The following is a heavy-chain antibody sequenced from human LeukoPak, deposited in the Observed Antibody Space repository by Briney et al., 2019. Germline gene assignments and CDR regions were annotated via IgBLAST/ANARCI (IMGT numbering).Heavy chain of an antibody. CDR1: GYTFTSYY. CDR2: INPSGGST. Sequence: ASVKVSCRASGYTFTSYYMHWVRQAPGQGLEWMGIINPSGGSTIYAQKFQGRVTMTEDTSTDTAYMELSSLRSEDTAVYYCATKYYYDSSGYYLGNAFDPWGQGTLVTVSS. CDR3: ATKYYYDSSGYYLGNAFDP. J-gene: IGHJ5*02. V-gene: IGHV1-46*01. D-gene: IGHD3-22*01.